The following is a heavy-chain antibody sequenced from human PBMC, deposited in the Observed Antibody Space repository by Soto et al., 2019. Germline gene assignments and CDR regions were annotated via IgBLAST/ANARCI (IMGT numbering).Heavy chain of an antibody. V-gene: IGHV3-23*01. CDR2: ISGSGGST. J-gene: IGHJ4*02. D-gene: IGHD3-3*01. CDR3: AKLLERITIFGVVHFDY. Sequence: PGGSLRLSCAASGFTFSSYAMSWVRQAPGKGLEWVSAISGSGGSTYYADSVKGRFTISRDNSKNTLYLQMNSLRAEDTAVYYCAKLLERITIFGVVHFDYWGQGTLVTV. CDR1: GFTFSSYA.